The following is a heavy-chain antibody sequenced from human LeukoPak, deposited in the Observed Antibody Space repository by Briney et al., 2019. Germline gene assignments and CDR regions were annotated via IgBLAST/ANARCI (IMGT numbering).Heavy chain of an antibody. CDR2: IYSGGST. CDR1: GFTVSSND. D-gene: IGHD3-3*01. CDR3: ARDWSHRCFDY. J-gene: IGHJ4*02. Sequence: GGSLRLSCAASGFTVSSNDMSWVRQAPGKGLEWVSVIYSGGSTYYADSVKGRFTISRDNSKNTLYLQMNSLRAEDTAVYYCARDWSHRCFDYWGQGTLVTASS. V-gene: IGHV3-53*01.